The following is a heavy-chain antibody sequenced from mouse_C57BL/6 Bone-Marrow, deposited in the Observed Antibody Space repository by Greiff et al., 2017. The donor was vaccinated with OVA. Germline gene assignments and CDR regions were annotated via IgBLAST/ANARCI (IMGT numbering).Heavy chain of an antibody. D-gene: IGHD2-4*01. V-gene: IGHV10-1*01. CDR3: VRHGRLRSFAY. Sequence: ELMLVESGGGLVQPKGSLKLTCAASGFSFNTYAMNWVRQAPGKGLEWVARIRSKSNNYATYYADSVKNRFTISRDDSESMLYLQLNNLNTEEAAMYCGVRHGRLRSFAYWGQGTLVTVSA. CDR2: IRSKSNNYAT. J-gene: IGHJ3*01. CDR1: GFSFNTYA.